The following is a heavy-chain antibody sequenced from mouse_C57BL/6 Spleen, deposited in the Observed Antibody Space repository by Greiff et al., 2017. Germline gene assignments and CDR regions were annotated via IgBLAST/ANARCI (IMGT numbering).Heavy chain of an antibody. D-gene: IGHD1-1*01. J-gene: IGHJ2*01. CDR1: GYTFTSYW. Sequence: VQLQQPGAELVRPGTSVKLSCKASGYTFTSYWMHWVKQRPGQGLEWIGVIDPSDSYTNYNQKFKGKATLTVDTSSSTAYMQLSSLTSEDSAVXYCARKEDYGSVDYWGQGTTLTVSS. CDR2: IDPSDSYT. V-gene: IGHV1-59*01. CDR3: ARKEDYGSVDY.